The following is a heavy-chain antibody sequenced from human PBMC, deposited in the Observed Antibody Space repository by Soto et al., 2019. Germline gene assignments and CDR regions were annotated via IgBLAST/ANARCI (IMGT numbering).Heavy chain of an antibody. Sequence: GGSLRLSCAASGFTVSSNYMSWVRQAPGKGLEWVSVIYSGGSTYYADSVKGRFTISRDNSKNTLYLQMNSLRAEDTAVYYCARGSSRYYSDYWGQGTRVTVSS. V-gene: IGHV3-53*01. CDR2: IYSGGST. J-gene: IGHJ4*02. D-gene: IGHD6-6*01. CDR3: ARGSSRYYSDY. CDR1: GFTVSSNY.